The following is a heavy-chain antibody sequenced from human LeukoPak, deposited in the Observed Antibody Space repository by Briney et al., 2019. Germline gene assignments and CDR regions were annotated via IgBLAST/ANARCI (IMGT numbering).Heavy chain of an antibody. Sequence: GGSLRLSCAASGFTFSSYWMHWVRQAPGKGLVWVSRINSDGSSTSYADSVKGRFTISRDNSKNILYLQMTSLRAEDTAVYYCTRDADTSEHFSWLDLWGQGTLVTVSS. CDR2: INSDGSST. J-gene: IGHJ5*02. CDR1: GFTFSSYW. D-gene: IGHD3-22*01. V-gene: IGHV3-74*01. CDR3: TRDADTSEHFSWLDL.